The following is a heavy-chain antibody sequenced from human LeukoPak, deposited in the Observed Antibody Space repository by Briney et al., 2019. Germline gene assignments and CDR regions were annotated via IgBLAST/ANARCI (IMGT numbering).Heavy chain of an antibody. J-gene: IGHJ4*02. Sequence: PSETLSLTCTVSGDSISSSSHYWGWIRQPPGKGLEWIGRIYYSGDTNYNPSLKSRATISVDTSKNQFSLKLSSVTAADTAVYYCARQQSGYDSEGFDYWGQGTLVTISS. D-gene: IGHD3-22*01. CDR1: GDSISSSSHY. CDR2: IYYSGDT. V-gene: IGHV4-39*01. CDR3: ARQQSGYDSEGFDY.